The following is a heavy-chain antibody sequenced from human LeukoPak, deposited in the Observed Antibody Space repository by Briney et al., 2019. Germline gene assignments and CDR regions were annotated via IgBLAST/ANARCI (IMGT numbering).Heavy chain of an antibody. J-gene: IGHJ5*02. D-gene: IGHD3-3*01. V-gene: IGHV3-23*01. CDR3: ARELYDFWSGYHSRFRHTDP. CDR1: GFTFSTYA. CDR2: ISNSGDST. Sequence: GGSLRLSCAASGFTFSTYAMSWVRQAPGEGLQWVSGISNSGDSTYYLDSVKGRFTISRDNSKNTLYLQMNSLRAEDTAVYYCARELYDFWSGYHSRFRHTDPWGQGTLVTVSS.